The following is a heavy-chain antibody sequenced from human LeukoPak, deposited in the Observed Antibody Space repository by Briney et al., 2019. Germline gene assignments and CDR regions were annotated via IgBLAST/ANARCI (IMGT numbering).Heavy chain of an antibody. CDR3: ARGSRFDY. J-gene: IGHJ4*02. CDR2: ISSSGSPI. CDR1: GFKFTSYS. Sequence: TGGSLRLSCAASGFKFTSYSMNWVRQAPGKGLEWISYISSSGSPIYYADSVKGRFTISRDNAKKSSDLQMTNLTAEDTAVYFCARGSRFDYWGQGAPVTVSS. V-gene: IGHV3-48*04.